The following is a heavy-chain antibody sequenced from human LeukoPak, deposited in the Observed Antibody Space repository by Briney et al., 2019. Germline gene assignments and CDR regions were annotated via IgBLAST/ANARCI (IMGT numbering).Heavy chain of an antibody. D-gene: IGHD3-16*01. Sequence: QPGGSLRLSCAASGFTFSSYSMNWVRQAPGKGLEWVSYISSSSSTIYYADSVKGRFTISRDNSKDTLYLQMNSLRVEDTAVYYCARAVGPFDYWGQGTLVTVSS. CDR2: ISSSSSTI. J-gene: IGHJ4*02. CDR1: GFTFSSYS. V-gene: IGHV3-48*01. CDR3: ARAVGPFDY.